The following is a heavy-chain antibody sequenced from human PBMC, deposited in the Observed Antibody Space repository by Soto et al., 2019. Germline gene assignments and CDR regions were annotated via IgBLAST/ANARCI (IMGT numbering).Heavy chain of an antibody. CDR1: GVSINTNNYY. V-gene: IGHV4-39*01. D-gene: IGHD2-15*01. Sequence: PSETLSLTCTVSGVSINTNNYYWGWVRQPPGKGLEWIGNIFYSGSTFYNPSLRSRLTIPVDTSKNQFSLRLNSVTAADAAVYYCAGFVVPASRNTGFDYWGQGTLVTVSS. J-gene: IGHJ4*02. CDR3: AGFVVPASRNTGFDY. CDR2: IFYSGST.